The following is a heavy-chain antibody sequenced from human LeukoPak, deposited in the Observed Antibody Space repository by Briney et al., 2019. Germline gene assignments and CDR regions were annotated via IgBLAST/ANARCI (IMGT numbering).Heavy chain of an antibody. CDR2: IYYSGNT. J-gene: IGHJ4*02. D-gene: IGHD6-13*01. Sequence: SETLSLTCTVSGGSISSSTYYWGWIRQPPGKGLEWIGSIYYSGNTYYNPSLKSRVTISVDTSNNQFSLKLNSVTAADTAVYYCARQGITATGKLDYWGQGTLVTVSS. V-gene: IGHV4-39*01. CDR1: GGSISSSTYY. CDR3: ARQGITATGKLDY.